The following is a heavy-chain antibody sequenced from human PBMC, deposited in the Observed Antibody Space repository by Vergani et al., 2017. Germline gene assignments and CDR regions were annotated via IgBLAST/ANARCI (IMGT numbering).Heavy chain of an antibody. V-gene: IGHV4-61*05. D-gene: IGHD2-2*01. CDR1: GGSISSSSYY. J-gene: IGHJ5*02. CDR2: IYHSGST. Sequence: QLQLQESGPGLVKPSETLSLTCTVSGGSISSSSYYWSWIRQPPGKGLEWIGYIYHSGSTYYNPSLKSRVTISVDRSKNQFSLKLSSVTAADTAVYYCARSYCSSTSCYPPGGWFDPWGQGTLVTVSS. CDR3: ARSYCSSTSCYPPGGWFDP.